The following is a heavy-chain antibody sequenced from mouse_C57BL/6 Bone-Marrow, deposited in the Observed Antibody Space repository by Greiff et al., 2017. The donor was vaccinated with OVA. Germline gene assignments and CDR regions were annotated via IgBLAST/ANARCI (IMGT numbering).Heavy chain of an antibody. CDR3: AIVGYDVTFYYAMDY. CDR1: GYTFTSYW. D-gene: IGHD2-2*01. CDR2: IHPSDSDT. J-gene: IGHJ4*01. Sequence: QVHVKQSGAELVKPGASVKVSCKASGYTFTSYWMHWVKQRPGQGLEWIGRIHPSDSDTNYNQKFKGKATLTVDKSSSTAYMQLSSLTSEDSAVYYSAIVGYDVTFYYAMDYWGQGTSVTVSS. V-gene: IGHV1-74*01.